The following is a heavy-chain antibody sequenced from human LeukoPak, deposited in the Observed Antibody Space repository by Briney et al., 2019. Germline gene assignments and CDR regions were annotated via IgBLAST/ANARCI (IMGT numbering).Heavy chain of an antibody. J-gene: IGHJ6*03. CDR2: INHSGST. CDR3: ARGRHSSGWRYYYYYMDV. D-gene: IGHD6-19*01. V-gene: IGHV4-38-2*02. Sequence: SETLSLTCTVSGYSISSGYYWGWIRQPPGKGLEWIGEINHSGSTNYNPSLKSRVTISVDTSKNQFSLKLSSVTAADTAVYYCARGRHSSGWRYYYYYMDVWGKGTTVTVSS. CDR1: GYSISSGYY.